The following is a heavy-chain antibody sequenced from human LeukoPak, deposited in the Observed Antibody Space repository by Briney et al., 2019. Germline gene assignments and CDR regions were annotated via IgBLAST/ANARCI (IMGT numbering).Heavy chain of an antibody. D-gene: IGHD3-16*01. CDR3: ARGRGYDYVWGSYFH. J-gene: IGHJ4*02. V-gene: IGHV1-18*01. Sequence: ASVKVSCKASGGTFSSYAISWVRQAPGQGLEWMGWISAYNGNTNYAQKLQGRVTMTTDTSTSTAYMELRSLRSDDTAVYYCARGRGYDYVWGSYFHWGQGTLVTVSS. CDR2: ISAYNGNT. CDR1: GGTFSSYA.